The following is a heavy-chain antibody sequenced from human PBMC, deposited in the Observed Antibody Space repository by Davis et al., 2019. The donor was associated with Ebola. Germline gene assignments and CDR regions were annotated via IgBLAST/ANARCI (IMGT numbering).Heavy chain of an antibody. J-gene: IGHJ4*02. V-gene: IGHV4-31*03. CDR3: ARLISTYSSTWWDY. D-gene: IGHD6-13*01. Sequence: MPSETLSLTCTVSGDSISSGGYYWSWIRQHPGKGLEWIGCISYTGSTYSNPSLESRVIMSVDTSRNQFSLKLSSVAAADTALYYCARLISTYSSTWWDYWGQGTLVTVSS. CDR2: ISYTGST. CDR1: GDSISSGGYY.